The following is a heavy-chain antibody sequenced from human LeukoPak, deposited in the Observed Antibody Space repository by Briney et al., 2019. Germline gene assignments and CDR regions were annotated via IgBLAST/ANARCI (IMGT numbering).Heavy chain of an antibody. CDR1: GGSISSYY. CDR2: IYYSGST. CDR3: ARLKIAAAGSGPFDY. V-gene: IGHV4-59*08. J-gene: IGHJ4*02. Sequence: PSETLSLTCTVSGGSISSYYWSWIRQPPGKGLEWIGYIYYSGSTNYNPSLKSRVTISVDTSKNQFSLKLSSVTAADTAVYYCARLKIAAAGSGPFDYWGQGTLVTVSS. D-gene: IGHD6-13*01.